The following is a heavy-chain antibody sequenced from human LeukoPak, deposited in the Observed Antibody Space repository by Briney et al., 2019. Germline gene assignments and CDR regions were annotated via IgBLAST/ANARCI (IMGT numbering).Heavy chain of an antibody. CDR2: ISGSGGST. D-gene: IGHD2-2*02. CDR3: AKEGYCSSTSCYKPGGYYYYGMDV. Sequence: GGSLRLSCAASGFTFSSYAMSWVRQAPGKGLEWVSAISGSGGSTYYADSVKGRFTISRDNSKNTLYLQMNSLRAEDTAVYYCAKEGYCSSTSCYKPGGYYYYGMDVWGQGTTVTVSS. V-gene: IGHV3-23*01. CDR1: GFTFSSYA. J-gene: IGHJ6*02.